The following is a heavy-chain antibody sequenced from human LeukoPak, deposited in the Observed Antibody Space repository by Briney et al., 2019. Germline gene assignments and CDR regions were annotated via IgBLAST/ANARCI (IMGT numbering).Heavy chain of an antibody. V-gene: IGHV3-53*01. D-gene: IGHD3-9*01. Sequence: PGGSLRLSCAASGFTVSSNYMSWVRQAPGKGLEWVSVIYSGGSTYYADSVKGRFTISRDNSKNTLYLQMNSLRAEDTAVYYCAKLGHDILTGYFNTPFDYWGQGTLVTVSS. CDR1: GFTVSSNY. CDR2: IYSGGST. J-gene: IGHJ4*02. CDR3: AKLGHDILTGYFNTPFDY.